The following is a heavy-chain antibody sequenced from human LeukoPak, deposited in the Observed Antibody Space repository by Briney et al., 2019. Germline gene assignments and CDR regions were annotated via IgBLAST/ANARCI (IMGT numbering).Heavy chain of an antibody. CDR3: ARGRKLGYYGSGSYQGPFDY. J-gene: IGHJ4*02. CDR2: INHSGST. D-gene: IGHD3-10*01. Sequence: SETLSLTCAVYGGSFSGYYWSWIRQPPGKGLEWIGEINHSGSTNYNPSLKSRVTISVDTSKNQFSLKLSSVTAADTAVYYCARGRKLGYYGSGSYQGPFDYWGQGTLLIVSS. V-gene: IGHV4-34*01. CDR1: GGSFSGYY.